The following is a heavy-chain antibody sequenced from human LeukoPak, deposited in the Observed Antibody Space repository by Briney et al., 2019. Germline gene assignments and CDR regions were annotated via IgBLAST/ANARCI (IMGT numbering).Heavy chain of an antibody. CDR2: IYYSGST. V-gene: IGHV4-59*01. CDR3: ARGTYYYYYYMDV. D-gene: IGHD2-2*01. CDR1: GGSISSYY. Sequence: PSETLSLTCTVSGGSISSYYWSWIRQPPGKGLEWIGYIYYSGSTNYNPSLKSRVTISVDTSKNQFSLKLSSVTAADTAVYYCARGTYYYYYYMDVRGKGTTVTISS. J-gene: IGHJ6*03.